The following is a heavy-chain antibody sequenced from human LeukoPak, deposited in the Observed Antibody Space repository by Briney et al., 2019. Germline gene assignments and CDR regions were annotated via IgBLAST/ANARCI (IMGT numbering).Heavy chain of an antibody. D-gene: IGHD6-6*01. CDR2: IYYSGST. V-gene: IGHV4-39*07. CDR1: GGSISSSSYY. Sequence: SETLSLTCTVSGGSISSSSYYWGWIRQPPGKGLEWIGSIYYSGSTYYNPSLKSRVTISVDTSKNQFSLKLSSVTAADTAVYYCARVSFSQLVRSPVIFDYWGQGTLVTVSS. CDR3: ARVSFSQLVRSPVIFDY. J-gene: IGHJ4*02.